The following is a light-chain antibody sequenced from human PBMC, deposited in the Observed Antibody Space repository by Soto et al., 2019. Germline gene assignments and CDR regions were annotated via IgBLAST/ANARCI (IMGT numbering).Light chain of an antibody. V-gene: IGKV3-15*01. CDR1: QSVSSN. CDR3: QQYNNRPPVT. CDR2: GAS. Sequence: EIVITQSPATLSVSPGERATLSCRASQSVSSNLAWYQQKPGQAPRLLIYGASTRATGIPARFSGSGSGTEFTLTISSLQSEDFAVYYCQQYNNRPPVTFGGGTRWIS. J-gene: IGKJ4*01.